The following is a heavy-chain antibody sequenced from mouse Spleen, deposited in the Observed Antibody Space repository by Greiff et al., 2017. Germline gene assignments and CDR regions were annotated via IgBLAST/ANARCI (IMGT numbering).Heavy chain of an antibody. V-gene: IGHV1-52*01. CDR3: ARREGTSGGSYAMDY. D-gene: IGHD3-2*02. CDR2: IDPSDSET. Sequence: VQLQQPGAELVRPGSSVKLSCKASGYTFTSYWMHWVKQRPIQGLEWIGNIDPSDSETHYNQKFKDKATLTVDKSSSTAYMQLSSLTSEDSAVYYCARREGTSGGSYAMDYWGQGTSVTVSS. CDR1: GYTFTSYW. J-gene: IGHJ4*01.